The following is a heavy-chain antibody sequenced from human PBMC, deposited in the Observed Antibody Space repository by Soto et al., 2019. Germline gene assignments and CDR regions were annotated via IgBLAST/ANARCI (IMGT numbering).Heavy chain of an antibody. CDR3: ARGRYTNLVYYLDY. D-gene: IGHD2-2*02. CDR1: GASISSAY. V-gene: IGHV4-59*01. CDR2: VYDSGST. Sequence: SETLSLTCSVSGASISSAYWTWIRQTPGKGLEWIASVYDSGSTYYNPSLTSRVTVSVDTSKTQISLKVTSVTAADTAIYSCARGRYTNLVYYLDYWGPGPLVTVSS. J-gene: IGHJ4*02.